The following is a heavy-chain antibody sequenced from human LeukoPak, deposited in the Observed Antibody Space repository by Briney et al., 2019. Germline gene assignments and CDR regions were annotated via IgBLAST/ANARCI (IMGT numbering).Heavy chain of an antibody. D-gene: IGHD6-6*01. Sequence: ASVKVSCKASGGTFSSYAISWVRQAPGQGLEWMGGIIPIFGTANYAQKFQGRVTITADKSTSTAYMELSSLRSEDTAVYYCARSLDFIAARIHSSRYYYYYMDVWGKGTTVTVSS. CDR2: IIPIFGTA. V-gene: IGHV1-69*06. CDR1: GGTFSSYA. CDR3: ARSLDFIAARIHSSRYYYYYMDV. J-gene: IGHJ6*03.